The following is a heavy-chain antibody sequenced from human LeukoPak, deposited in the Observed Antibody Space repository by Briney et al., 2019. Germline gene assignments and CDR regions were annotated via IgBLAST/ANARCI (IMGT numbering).Heavy chain of an antibody. CDR2: VNHNGSA. J-gene: IGHJ5*02. CDR3: ARERASNNHDNWFDP. Sequence: PSKTLSLTCAVYGASFNDYYWSWIRHSPTKGLEWIGEVNHNGSAKYNPSLRSRVTISADKSKKQFFLRLSPVAAADSGVYYCARERASNNHDNWFDPWGQGTLVTVSS. V-gene: IGHV4-34*01. CDR1: GASFNDYY.